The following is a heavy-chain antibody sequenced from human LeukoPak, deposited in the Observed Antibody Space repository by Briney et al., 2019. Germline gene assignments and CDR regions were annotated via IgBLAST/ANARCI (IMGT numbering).Heavy chain of an antibody. CDR2: IYPGDSDT. J-gene: IGHJ2*01. D-gene: IGHD1-26*01. CDR1: GYSFTSYW. CDR3: ARHLTPPGWDRHWYFDL. Sequence: GESLKISCKGSGYSFTSYWIGWVRQMPGKGLEWMGIIYPGDSDTRYSPSFQGQVTISADKSISTAYLQWSSLKASDTAMYYCARHLTPPGWDRHWYFDLWGRGTLVTVSS. V-gene: IGHV5-51*01.